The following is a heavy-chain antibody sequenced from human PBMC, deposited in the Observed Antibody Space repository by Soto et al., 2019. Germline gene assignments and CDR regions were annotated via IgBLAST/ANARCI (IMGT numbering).Heavy chain of an antibody. V-gene: IGHV3-33*01. Sequence: QVQLVESGGGVVQPGRSLRLSCAASGFTFSSYGMHWVRQAPGKGLEWVAVIWYDGSNKYYADSVKGRFTISRDNSKNTLYLQMNSLRAEDTAVYYCARSDYYDSSGYYYYFDYWGQGTLVTASS. CDR3: ARSDYYDSSGYYYYFDY. J-gene: IGHJ4*02. CDR1: GFTFSSYG. D-gene: IGHD3-22*01. CDR2: IWYDGSNK.